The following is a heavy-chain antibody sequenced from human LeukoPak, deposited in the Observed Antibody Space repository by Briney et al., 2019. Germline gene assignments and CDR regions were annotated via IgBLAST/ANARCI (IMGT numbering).Heavy chain of an antibody. V-gene: IGHV3-21*01. CDR1: GFTFSSYS. CDR2: ISSSSSYI. CDR3: ARAWRVGATPDY. Sequence: GGSLRLSCAASGFTFSSYSMNWVRQAPGKGLEWVSSISSSSSYIYYADSVKGRFTISRDNAKNSLYLQMNSLRAEDTAVYYCARAWRVGATPDYWGQGTLVTVSS. J-gene: IGHJ4*02. D-gene: IGHD1-26*01.